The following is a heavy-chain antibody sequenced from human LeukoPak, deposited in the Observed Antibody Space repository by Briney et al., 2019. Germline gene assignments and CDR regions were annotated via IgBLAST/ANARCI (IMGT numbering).Heavy chain of an antibody. CDR2: IITIFGTA. J-gene: IGHJ5*02. Sequence: SVTVSCTASGGTFSSYAISWVRQAPGQGLEWMGGIITIFGTANYAQKFQGRVTITADESTSTAYMELSSLRSGDTAVYYCARGARDIVVVPAAIHWFDPWGQGTLVTVSS. D-gene: IGHD2-2*02. V-gene: IGHV1-69*13. CDR1: GGTFSSYA. CDR3: ARGARDIVVVPAAIHWFDP.